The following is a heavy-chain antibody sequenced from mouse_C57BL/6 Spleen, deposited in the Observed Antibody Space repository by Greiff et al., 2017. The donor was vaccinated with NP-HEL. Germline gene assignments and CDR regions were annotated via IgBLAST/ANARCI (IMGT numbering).Heavy chain of an antibody. Sequence: QVQLQQSGAELVKPGASVKLSCKASGYTFTSYWMHWVKQRPGQGLEWIGMIHPNSGSTNYNEKFKSKATLTVDKSSSTDYMQLSSLTSEDSAVYYCARSTVVDAMDYWGQGTSVTVSS. D-gene: IGHD1-1*01. CDR2: IHPNSGST. CDR3: ARSTVVDAMDY. J-gene: IGHJ4*01. V-gene: IGHV1-64*01. CDR1: GYTFTSYW.